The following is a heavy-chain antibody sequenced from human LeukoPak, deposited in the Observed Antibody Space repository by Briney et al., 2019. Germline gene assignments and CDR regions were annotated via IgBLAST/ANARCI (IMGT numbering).Heavy chain of an antibody. CDR3: ARGESSSWSYYYYYYMDV. J-gene: IGHJ6*03. Sequence: PGGSLRLSCAASGFTFSSYTMNWVRQAPGKGLEWVSSISTSSIYIYYADSVKGRFTISRDNAKNSLYLQMNSLRAEDTAVYYCARGESSSWSYYYYYYMDVWGKGTTVTISS. D-gene: IGHD6-13*01. CDR2: ISTSSIYI. V-gene: IGHV3-21*01. CDR1: GFTFSSYT.